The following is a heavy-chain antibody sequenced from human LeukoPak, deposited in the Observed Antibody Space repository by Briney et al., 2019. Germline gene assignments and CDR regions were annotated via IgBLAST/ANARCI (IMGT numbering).Heavy chain of an antibody. CDR2: IYYSGST. CDR1: GGFISSSSYY. Sequence: SETLSLTCTVSGGFISSSSYYWGWIRQPPGKGLEWIGSIYYSGSTYYNPSLKSRVTISVDTSKNQFSLKLSSVTAADTAVYYCARRDSSGYEAWFDPWGQGTLVTVSS. V-gene: IGHV4-39*01. CDR3: ARRDSSGYEAWFDP. D-gene: IGHD3-22*01. J-gene: IGHJ5*02.